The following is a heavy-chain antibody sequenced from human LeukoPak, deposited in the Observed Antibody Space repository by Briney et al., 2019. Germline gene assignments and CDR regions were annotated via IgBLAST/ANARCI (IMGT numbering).Heavy chain of an antibody. V-gene: IGHV3-21*01. CDR1: GFTFSSYS. Sequence: GGSLRLSCAASGFTFSSYSMNWVRQAPGKELEWVSSISSSSSYIYYADSVKGRFTISRDNAKNSLYLQMNSLRAEDTAVYYCARDPGYGDYGGWFDPWGQGTLVTVSS. D-gene: IGHD4-17*01. CDR2: ISSSSSYI. J-gene: IGHJ5*02. CDR3: ARDPGYGDYGGWFDP.